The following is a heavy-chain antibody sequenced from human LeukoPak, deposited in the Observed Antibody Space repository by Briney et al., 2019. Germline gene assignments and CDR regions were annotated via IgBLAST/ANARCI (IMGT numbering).Heavy chain of an antibody. J-gene: IGHJ4*02. Sequence: SETLSLTCTVSGYSISSTYYWGWIRQPPGKGLEWIGSIYHSGSTYYNPSLKSRVTISVDTSKNQFSLKLTSVTAADTAVYYCARDNGMVRGVLYWGQGTLVTVSS. V-gene: IGHV4-38-2*02. CDR3: ARDNGMVRGVLY. CDR1: GYSISSTYY. CDR2: IYHSGST. D-gene: IGHD3-10*01.